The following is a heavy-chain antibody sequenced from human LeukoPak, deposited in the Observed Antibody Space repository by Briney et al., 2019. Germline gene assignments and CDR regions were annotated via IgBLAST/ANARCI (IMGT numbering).Heavy chain of an antibody. CDR3: ASSRYFDWSYYFDY. CDR1: GGSISSGGYY. J-gene: IGHJ4*02. D-gene: IGHD3-9*01. V-gene: IGHV4-30-2*01. CDR2: IYHSGST. Sequence: SETLSLTCTVSGGSISSGGYYWSWIRQPPGKGLEWIGYIYHSGSTYYNPSLKSRVTISVDRSKNQFSLKLSSVTAADTAVYYCASSRYFDWSYYFDYWGQGTLVTVSS.